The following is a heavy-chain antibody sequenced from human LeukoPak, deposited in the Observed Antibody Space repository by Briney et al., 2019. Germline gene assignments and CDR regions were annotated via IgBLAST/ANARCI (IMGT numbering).Heavy chain of an antibody. J-gene: IGHJ4*02. CDR1: GYTFTGYY. Sequence: ASVKVSCKASGYTFTGYYMHWVQQAPGQGLEWMGWINPNSGGTNYAQKFQGRVTMTRDTSISTAYMELSRLRSDDTAVYYCARDSYGSGSYANDYWGQGTLVTVSS. CDR3: ARDSYGSGSYANDY. V-gene: IGHV1-2*02. CDR2: INPNSGGT. D-gene: IGHD3-10*01.